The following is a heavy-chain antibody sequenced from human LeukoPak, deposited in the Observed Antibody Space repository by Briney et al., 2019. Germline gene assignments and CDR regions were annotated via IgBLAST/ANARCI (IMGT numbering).Heavy chain of an antibody. CDR1: GDSVSSNSAA. V-gene: IGHV6-1*01. D-gene: IGHD6-19*01. CDR3: ARVSSSGWYLLGFDY. J-gene: IGHJ4*02. CDR2: TYYRSKWYN. Sequence: SQTLSLTCAISGDSVSSNSAAWNWLRQSPSRGLEWLGSTYYRSKWYNDYAVSVKSRITLTPDTSKNQFSLQLNSVTPEDTAVYYCARVSSSGWYLLGFDYWGQGTLVTVSS.